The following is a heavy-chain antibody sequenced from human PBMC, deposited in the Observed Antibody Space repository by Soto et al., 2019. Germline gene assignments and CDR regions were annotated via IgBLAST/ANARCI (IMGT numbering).Heavy chain of an antibody. Sequence: PGESLKISCKASGYSFTNYWIGWVRQMPGKGLEWMGTIYPGDSDTRYSPSFQGQVTFSVDKSINTAYPHWTSLKASDTAIYYCAIQHPLDSSAWYNWGQGTLVTVSS. V-gene: IGHV5-51*01. J-gene: IGHJ4*02. CDR3: AIQHPLDSSAWYN. CDR1: GYSFTNYW. CDR2: IYPGDSDT. D-gene: IGHD6-19*01.